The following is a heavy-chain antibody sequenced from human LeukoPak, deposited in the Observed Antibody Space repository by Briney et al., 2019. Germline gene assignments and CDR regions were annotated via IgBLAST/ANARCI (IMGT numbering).Heavy chain of an antibody. CDR1: GFTFSSYA. J-gene: IGHJ4*02. D-gene: IGHD6-13*01. CDR2: ISGNGGST. V-gene: IGHV3-64D*06. Sequence: GGSLRLSCAASGFTFSSYAMSWVRQAPGKGLEYVSAISGNGGSTYYADSVKGRFTIPRDNSKNTLYLQMSSLRAEDTAVYYCVKDAAAAGTASDYWGQGTLVTVSS. CDR3: VKDAAAAGTASDY.